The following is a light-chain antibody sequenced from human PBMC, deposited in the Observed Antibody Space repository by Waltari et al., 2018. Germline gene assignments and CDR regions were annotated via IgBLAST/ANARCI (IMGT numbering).Light chain of an antibody. V-gene: IGLV2-8*01. CDR3: SSYGGKNNLI. CDR2: DVN. Sequence: QSALTQPPSASGSPGQSVTISCPGTSSDIGGYKFVPWFQQHPGKAPKLVIYDVNERPSGVPDRFSGSKSGSTATLTVSGLQAEDEADYYCSSYGGKNNLIFGGGTTLTV. J-gene: IGLJ2*01. CDR1: SSDIGGYKF.